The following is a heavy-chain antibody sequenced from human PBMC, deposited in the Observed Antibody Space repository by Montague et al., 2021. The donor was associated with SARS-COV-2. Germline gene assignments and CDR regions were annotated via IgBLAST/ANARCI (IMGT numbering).Heavy chain of an antibody. D-gene: IGHD1-7*01. CDR2: MDYVGNP. CDR3: VRGRRGTVFPFSPRAFDF. Sequence: SETLSLTCTVSGGSISNRNYYWGWVRQPPGKGLEWVGGMDYVGNPXYNPPLRSRVAISLDTSKSQLSLRLRSVTTTDTAVFYCVRGRRGTVFPFSPRAFDFWGQGTTVTVSS. V-gene: IGHV4-39*01. CDR1: GGSISNRNYY. J-gene: IGHJ3*01.